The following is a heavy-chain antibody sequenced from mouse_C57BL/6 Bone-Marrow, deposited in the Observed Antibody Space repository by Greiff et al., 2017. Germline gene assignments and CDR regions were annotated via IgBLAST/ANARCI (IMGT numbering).Heavy chain of an antibody. CDR1: GYTFTSYW. CDR3: ARGPWGGDY. J-gene: IGHJ2*01. Sequence: QVQLQQPGAELVKPGASVKLSCKASGYTFTSYWMPWVKQRPGQGLEWIGMIHPNSGSTNYNEKFKSKAKLTVDKSSSTAYMQHSSLTSEDSAVYYCARGPWGGDYWGQGTTLTVSS. D-gene: IGHD4-1*01. CDR2: IHPNSGST. V-gene: IGHV1-64*01.